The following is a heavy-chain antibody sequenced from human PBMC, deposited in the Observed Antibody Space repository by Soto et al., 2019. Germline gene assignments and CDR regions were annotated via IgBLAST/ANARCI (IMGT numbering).Heavy chain of an antibody. J-gene: IGHJ5*02. D-gene: IGHD3-16*02. Sequence: QVQLVQSGAEVKKPGASVKVSCKASGYTFTTYDINCVRQATGQGLEWMGWMNTHSGNKGYAQKCQSRVTITRNPSISTAYMEQSSVRAEDTAVYYCARGLIVAGVRYFDPWGQGTQVTVSA. CDR1: GYTFTTYD. CDR3: ARGLIVAGVRYFDP. V-gene: IGHV1-8*01. CDR2: MNTHSGNK.